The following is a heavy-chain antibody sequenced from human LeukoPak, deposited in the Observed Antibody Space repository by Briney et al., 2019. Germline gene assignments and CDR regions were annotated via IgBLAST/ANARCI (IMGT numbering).Heavy chain of an antibody. CDR3: ARVAYCGGDCYSDAFDI. CDR2: IYYSGST. D-gene: IGHD2-21*02. Sequence: SETLSLTCTVSGGSVSSGSYYWSWIRQPPGKGLEWIGYIYYSGSTNYNPSLKSRVTISVDTSKNQFSLKLSSVTAADTAVYYCARVAYCGGDCYSDAFDIWGQGTMVTVSS. J-gene: IGHJ3*02. CDR1: GGSVSSGSYY. V-gene: IGHV4-61*01.